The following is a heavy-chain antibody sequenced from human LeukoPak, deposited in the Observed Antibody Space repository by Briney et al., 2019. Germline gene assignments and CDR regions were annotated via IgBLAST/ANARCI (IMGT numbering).Heavy chain of an antibody. Sequence: GGALRLSCAATGFTLSSEWMSLVGLSPGKGLEWVANIKGDGSEKWYADSVKGRFTISRDNAQNSVHLQMNSLRAEDTAVYHCARDEYRSRWLHPWGQGTLVTVTS. J-gene: IGHJ5*02. D-gene: IGHD5-24*01. V-gene: IGHV3-7*01. CDR2: IKGDGSEK. CDR3: ARDEYRSRWLHP. CDR1: GFTLSSEW.